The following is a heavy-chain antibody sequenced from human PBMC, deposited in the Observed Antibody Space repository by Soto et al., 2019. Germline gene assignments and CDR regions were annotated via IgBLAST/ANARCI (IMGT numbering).Heavy chain of an antibody. CDR1: GYSISSGYY. Sequence: SETLSLTCAVSGYSISSGYYWGWLRQPPGKGLEWIGSIYHGGSTFSHPSLTSRVFISVDTSKNEFSLRLTSVTAADTAVYYCARSHYTYGLLIDYWGPGTLVTVSS. V-gene: IGHV4-38-2*01. CDR3: ARSHYTYGLLIDY. D-gene: IGHD2-8*01. J-gene: IGHJ4*02. CDR2: IYHGGST.